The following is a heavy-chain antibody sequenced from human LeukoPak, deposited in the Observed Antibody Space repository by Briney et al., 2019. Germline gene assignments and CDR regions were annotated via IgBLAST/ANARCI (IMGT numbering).Heavy chain of an antibody. CDR1: GYTFTSYA. Sequence: ASVKVSYKASGYTFTSYAMNWVRQAPGQGLEWMGWINTNTGNPTYAQGFTGRFVFSLDTSVSTAYLQISSLKAEDTAVYYCARTGWYYYDSSGYYYDHYYYYGMDVWGQGTTVTVSS. J-gene: IGHJ6*02. D-gene: IGHD3-22*01. CDR3: ARTGWYYYDSSGYYYDHYYYYGMDV. V-gene: IGHV7-4-1*02. CDR2: INTNTGNP.